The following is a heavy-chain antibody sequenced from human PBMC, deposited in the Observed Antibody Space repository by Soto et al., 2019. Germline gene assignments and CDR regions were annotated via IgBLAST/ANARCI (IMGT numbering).Heavy chain of an antibody. CDR3: AREYCSGGSCYGNCDY. V-gene: IGHV3-7*01. D-gene: IGHD2-15*01. CDR1: VFTFSSYW. Sequence: GGSLRLSCAASVFTFSSYWMSWVRQSPGKGLEWVANIKQDGSEKYYVDSVKGRFTISRDNAKNSLYLQMNSLRAEDTAVYYCAREYCSGGSCYGNCDYWGQGTLVTVSS. CDR2: IKQDGSEK. J-gene: IGHJ4*02.